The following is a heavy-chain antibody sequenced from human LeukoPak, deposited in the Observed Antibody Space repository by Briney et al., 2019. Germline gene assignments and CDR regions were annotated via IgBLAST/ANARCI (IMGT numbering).Heavy chain of an antibody. Sequence: GGSLRLSCAASGFTFSSYSMYWVRQAPGKGLEWVSYISSSSSTIYHADSVKGRFTISRDNAKNSLYLQMNSLRAEDTAVYYCARWVYDILTGYQYYFDYWGQGTLVTVSS. J-gene: IGHJ4*02. V-gene: IGHV3-48*04. D-gene: IGHD3-9*01. CDR3: ARWVYDILTGYQYYFDY. CDR2: ISSSSSTI. CDR1: GFTFSSYS.